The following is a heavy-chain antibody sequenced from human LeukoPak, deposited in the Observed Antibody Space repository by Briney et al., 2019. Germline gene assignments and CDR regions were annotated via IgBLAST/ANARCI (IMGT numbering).Heavy chain of an antibody. CDR1: GYTFTSYG. D-gene: IGHD2/OR15-2a*01. CDR2: ISAYNGNA. Sequence: RRASVKVSCKASGYTFTSYGISWVRQAPGQGLEWMGWISAYNGNANYAQKLQGRVTMTTDPSTSTAYMELRSLRSDDTAVYYCARASNNYFDWLDPWGQGTLVTVSS. CDR3: ARASNNYFDWLDP. V-gene: IGHV1-18*01. J-gene: IGHJ5*02.